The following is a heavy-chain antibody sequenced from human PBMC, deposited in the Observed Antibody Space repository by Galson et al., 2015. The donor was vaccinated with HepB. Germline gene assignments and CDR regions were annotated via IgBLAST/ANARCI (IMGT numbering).Heavy chain of an antibody. J-gene: IGHJ3*02. Sequence: SLRLSCAASGFTFDDYAMHWVRQAPGKGLEWVSGISWNSGSIGYADSVKGRFTISRDNAKNSLYLQMNSLRAEDTALYYCAKAQDIVLMVYAFDIWGQGTMVTVSS. CDR2: ISWNSGSI. V-gene: IGHV3-9*01. CDR1: GFTFDDYA. CDR3: AKAQDIVLMVYAFDI. D-gene: IGHD2-8*01.